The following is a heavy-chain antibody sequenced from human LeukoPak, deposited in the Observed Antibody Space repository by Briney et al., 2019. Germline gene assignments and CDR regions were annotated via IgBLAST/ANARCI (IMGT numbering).Heavy chain of an antibody. CDR3: ARGGRLLYYFDY. D-gene: IGHD6-25*01. CDR2: ISSSSSYI. J-gene: IGHJ4*02. V-gene: IGHV3-21*01. Sequence: GGSLRLSCAASGFTFDDYAMHWVRQAPGKGLEWVSSISSSSSYIYYADSVKGRFTISRDNAKNSLYLQMNSLRAEDTAVYYCARGGRLLYYFDYWGQGTLVTVSS. CDR1: GFTFDDYA.